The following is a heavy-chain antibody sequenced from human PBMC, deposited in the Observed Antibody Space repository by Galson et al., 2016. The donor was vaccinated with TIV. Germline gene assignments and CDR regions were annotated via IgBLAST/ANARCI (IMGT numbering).Heavy chain of an antibody. V-gene: IGHV3-53*01. CDR2: IYSGGNP. CDR1: GFTVSRNY. CDR3: ARDNNWNYANDAFDL. Sequence: SLRLSCAASGFTVSRNYMSWVRQAPGKGLEWISIIYSGGNPYYADTVEGRFTISRDTSKNTVCLQMNSLRAEDTAVYYFARDNNWNYANDAFDLWGQGTMVTVSS. J-gene: IGHJ3*01. D-gene: IGHD1-7*01.